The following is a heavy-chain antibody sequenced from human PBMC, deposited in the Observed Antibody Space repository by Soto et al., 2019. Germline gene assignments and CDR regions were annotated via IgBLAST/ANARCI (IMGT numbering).Heavy chain of an antibody. D-gene: IGHD6-19*01. CDR1: CGSISRGGYY. Sequence: SETLSLTCTVSCGSISRGGYYWSWIRQHPGKGLEWIGYIYYSGSTYYNPSLKSRVTISVDTSKNQFSLKLSSVTAADTAVYYCARAEVYSSGYLPDYWGQGTLVTVPS. CDR2: IYYSGST. J-gene: IGHJ4*02. V-gene: IGHV4-31*03. CDR3: ARAEVYSSGYLPDY.